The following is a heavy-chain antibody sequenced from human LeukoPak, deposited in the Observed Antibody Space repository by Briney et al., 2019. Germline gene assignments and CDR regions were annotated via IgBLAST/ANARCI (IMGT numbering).Heavy chain of an antibody. D-gene: IGHD3-10*02. CDR1: GFNFRNYW. V-gene: IGHV3-7*03. J-gene: IGHJ4*02. CDR2: INPDGGGK. Sequence: PGGSLRLSCAASGFNFRNYWMGWVRQAPGKGLEWVANINPDGGGKFYVDSVEGRFTISRDNSKNTLYLQMNSLRAEDTAVYYCAKDRLFGEPGDYWGQGTLVTVSS. CDR3: AKDRLFGEPGDY.